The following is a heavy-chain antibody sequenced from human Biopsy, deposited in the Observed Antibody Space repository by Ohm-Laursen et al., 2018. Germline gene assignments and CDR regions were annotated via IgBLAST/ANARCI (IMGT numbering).Heavy chain of an antibody. J-gene: IGHJ5*02. CDR2: IFNSANT. V-gene: IGHV4-31*01. CDR3: ARGDYFDSNGYFWFDP. Sequence: SQTLSLTCTVSGGSISSGGPYWSWIPQRTGKGLVRIGHIFNSANTYYNPSLKNLITISGATSKNQFYLKLNSVTAADTAVYCCARGDYFDSNGYFWFDPWGQGTLVTVSS. D-gene: IGHD3-22*01. CDR1: GGSISSGGPY.